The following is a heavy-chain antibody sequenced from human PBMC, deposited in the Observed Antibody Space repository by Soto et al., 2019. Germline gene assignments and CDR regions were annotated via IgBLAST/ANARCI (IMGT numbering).Heavy chain of an antibody. J-gene: IGHJ6*02. CDR1: GFRFEDYA. CDR3: AKDHYGSAIYGMDV. Sequence: EVQLVESGGGLVQPGRSLRLSCAASGFRFEDYAMHWVRQAPGKGLEWVSGIAWNSDIIGYADSVKGRFTISRDNGKNSLYLQMTSLRPDDTALYYCAKDHYGSAIYGMDVWGQGTTLTVSS. V-gene: IGHV3-9*01. D-gene: IGHD3-10*01. CDR2: IAWNSDII.